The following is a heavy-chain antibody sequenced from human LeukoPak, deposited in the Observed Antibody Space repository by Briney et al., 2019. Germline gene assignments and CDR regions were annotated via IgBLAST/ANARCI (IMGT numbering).Heavy chain of an antibody. CDR2: INAGNGNT. CDR1: GYTFTSYA. Sequence: GASVKVSCKASGYTFTSYAMHWVRQAPGQRLEWMGWINAGNGNTKYSQKFQGRVTITRDTSASTAYMELSSLRSEDTAVYYCARLSYDSSGSQGRLDYWGQGTLVTVSS. V-gene: IGHV1-3*01. D-gene: IGHD3-22*01. CDR3: ARLSYDSSGSQGRLDY. J-gene: IGHJ4*02.